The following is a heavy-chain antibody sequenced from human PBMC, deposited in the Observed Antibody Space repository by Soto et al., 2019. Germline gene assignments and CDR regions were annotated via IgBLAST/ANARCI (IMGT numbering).Heavy chain of an antibody. J-gene: IGHJ5*01. CDR3: AKSLDLHYKHGFAP. Sequence: QILESGGSLVQPGGSLRLSCVAAGFTFSIAASNWVRQAPGKGLEWVSIISDTGTRTHYEDSVKGRFTISRDNSENTLYLDMNRLRAEDTDVYYCAKSLDLHYKHGFAPWGEGKLGIVSS. CDR1: GFTFSIAA. CDR2: ISDTGTRT. D-gene: IGHD4-4*01. V-gene: IGHV3-23*01.